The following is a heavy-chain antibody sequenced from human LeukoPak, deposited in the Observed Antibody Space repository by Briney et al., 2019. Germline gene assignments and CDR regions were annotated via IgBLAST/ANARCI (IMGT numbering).Heavy chain of an antibody. D-gene: IGHD6-6*01. CDR3: AKFGSSGLQGY. J-gene: IGHJ4*02. CDR2: IRNDGNNI. Sequence: PGGSLRLSCAASGFSFSSFGMHWVRQAPGKGLEGVAFIRNDGNNIRYADSVKGRFTISRDNSKNTLYLQMNSLKSEDTAVYYCAKFGSSGLQGYWGQGTLVTVSS. CDR1: GFSFSSFG. V-gene: IGHV3-30*02.